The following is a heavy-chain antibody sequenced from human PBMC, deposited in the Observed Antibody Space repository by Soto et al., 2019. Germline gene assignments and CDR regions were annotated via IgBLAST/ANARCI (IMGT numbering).Heavy chain of an antibody. CDR1: GFPFSSYA. D-gene: IGHD4-17*01. V-gene: IGHV3-30-3*01. CDR3: ARDGGSTVTDTSYPEH. Sequence: QVQLVESGGGVVQPGRSLRLSCAASGFPFSSYAMHWVRQAPGKGLEWVAVISYDGTNKYYADSVKGRFTISRDNSKNTLYLQMSSLRAEDTAVYYCARDGGSTVTDTSYPEHWGQGPLVTVSS. J-gene: IGHJ4*02. CDR2: ISYDGTNK.